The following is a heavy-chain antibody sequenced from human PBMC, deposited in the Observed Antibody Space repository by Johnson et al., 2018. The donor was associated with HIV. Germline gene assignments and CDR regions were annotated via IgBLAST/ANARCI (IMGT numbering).Heavy chain of an antibody. CDR1: GFTFSSYA. CDR3: ARVRGVVGATHAFDI. CDR2: ISYDGSNK. Sequence: VRLVESGGGVVQPGRSLRLSCAASGFTFSSYAMHWVRQAPGKGLEWVAVISYDGSNKYYSDSVKGRFTISRDNSKNTLYLQMNTLRAEDTALYYCARVRGVVGATHAFDIWGQGTMVTVSS. J-gene: IGHJ3*02. D-gene: IGHD1-26*01. V-gene: IGHV3-30-3*01.